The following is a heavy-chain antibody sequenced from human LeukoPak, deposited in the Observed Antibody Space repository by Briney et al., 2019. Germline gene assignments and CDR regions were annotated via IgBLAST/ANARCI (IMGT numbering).Heavy chain of an antibody. V-gene: IGHV3-30*18. Sequence: GRSLRLSCAASGFSFRTFGMHWVRQAPGKGLERVAIISYDGSNEAYADSVKGRFSISRDNSKNTLYLQMNSLRPEDTAVYYCAKDQHYDSNSLDVWGPGTTVTVSS. CDR1: GFSFRTFG. CDR3: AKDQHYDSNSLDV. J-gene: IGHJ6*02. CDR2: ISYDGSNE. D-gene: IGHD3-22*01.